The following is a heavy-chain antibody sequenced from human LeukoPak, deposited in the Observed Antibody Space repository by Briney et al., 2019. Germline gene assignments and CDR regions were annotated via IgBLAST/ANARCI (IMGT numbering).Heavy chain of an antibody. CDR1: GDTFTIDG. CDR2: ISAYNGNT. J-gene: IGHJ4*02. V-gene: IGHV1-18*01. Sequence: ASVSVSFKASGDTFTIDGISWGRQAPGQGGEGRGWISAYNGNTNYTQKLQGRVTITTDTSTSTAYMELRSLSSDDTAVYYCARAIDSSGYPFDYWGQGTLVTVSS. CDR3: ARAIDSSGYPFDY. D-gene: IGHD3-22*01.